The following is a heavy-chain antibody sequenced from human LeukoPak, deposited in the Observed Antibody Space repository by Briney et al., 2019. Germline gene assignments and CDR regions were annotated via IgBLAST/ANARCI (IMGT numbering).Heavy chain of an antibody. Sequence: ASVKLSCTASGYTFTSYGISWVRQAPGQGLEWMGWISAYNGNTNYAQKLQGRVTMTTDTSTSTAYMELRSLRSEDTAVYYCARGMYYYGSGSYYMFDPWGQGTLVTVSS. V-gene: IGHV1-18*01. D-gene: IGHD3-10*01. CDR2: ISAYNGNT. CDR3: ARGMYYYGSGSYYMFDP. CDR1: GYTFTSYG. J-gene: IGHJ5*02.